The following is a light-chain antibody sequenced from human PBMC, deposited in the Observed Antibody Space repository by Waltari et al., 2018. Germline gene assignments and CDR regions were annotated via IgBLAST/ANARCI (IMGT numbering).Light chain of an antibody. J-gene: IGKJ4*01. CDR1: QSISSN. CDR3: QQYSKWPPLT. CDR2: GAS. V-gene: IGKV3-15*01. Sequence: EIVMPQSPAILSVSPGEGATLSCRASQSISSNLAWYQQKPGQAPRLLIYGASTRATGIPDKFTGSGSGIEFSLTISSLQPEDFAIYYCQQYSKWPPLTFGGGTRVEI.